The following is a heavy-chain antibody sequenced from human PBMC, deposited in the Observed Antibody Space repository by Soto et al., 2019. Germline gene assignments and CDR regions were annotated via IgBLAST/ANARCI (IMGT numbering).Heavy chain of an antibody. Sequence: QVQLQQWGAGLLKPSETLSLTCAVYGGSFSGYYWSWIRQPQGKGLEWIGEINHSGSNNYNPSLKSRVTISVDTSKNQFSLKLSSVTAADTAVYYCAREGNNGSGSRYFDYWGQGTLVTVSS. CDR3: AREGNNGSGSRYFDY. V-gene: IGHV4-34*01. J-gene: IGHJ4*02. CDR2: INHSGSN. D-gene: IGHD3-10*01. CDR1: GGSFSGYY.